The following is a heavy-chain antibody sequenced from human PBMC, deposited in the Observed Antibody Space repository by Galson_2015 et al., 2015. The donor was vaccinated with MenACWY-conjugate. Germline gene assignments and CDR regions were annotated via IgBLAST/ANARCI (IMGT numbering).Heavy chain of an antibody. V-gene: IGHV3-74*01. J-gene: IGHJ4*02. D-gene: IGHD3-10*01. Sequence: FLRLSCAASGFTFSRYWMHWVRQAPGKGPEWVSRTNSDASTTTHADSVKGRFTISRDNAKNTLYLQMNSLRAEDTAVYFCARPSMVRGVTYSGYYFDLWGQGTPVTVSS. CDR2: TNSDASTT. CDR3: ARPSMVRGVTYSGYYFDL. CDR1: GFTFSRYW.